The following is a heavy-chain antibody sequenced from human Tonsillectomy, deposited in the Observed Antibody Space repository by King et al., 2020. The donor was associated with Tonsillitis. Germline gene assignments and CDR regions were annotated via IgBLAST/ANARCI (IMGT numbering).Heavy chain of an antibody. CDR2: IYYSGST. D-gene: IGHD3-10*01. V-gene: IGHV4-30-4*01. Sequence: QLQESGPGLVKPSQTLSLTCTVSGGSISSGDYYWSWIRQPPGKGLEWIGYIYYSGSTYYNPSLKSRVTISVDTSKNQFSLKLSSVTAADTAVYYCARDNPAYGSGRFHYYGMDVWGQGTTVTVSS. J-gene: IGHJ6*02. CDR1: GGSISSGDYY. CDR3: ARDNPAYGSGRFHYYGMDV.